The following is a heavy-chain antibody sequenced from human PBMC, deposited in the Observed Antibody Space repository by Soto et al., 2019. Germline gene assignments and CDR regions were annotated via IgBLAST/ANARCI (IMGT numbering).Heavy chain of an antibody. V-gene: IGHV1-58*01. CDR1: GFTFTSSA. D-gene: IGHD2-15*01. Sequence: QMQLVQSGPEVKKPGTSVKVSCKASGFTFTSSAVQWVRQARGQRLEWIGWIVVGSGNTNYAQKFQERVTITRDMSTSTAYMELSSLRSEDTAVYYCAASGYCSGGSCSNLYGMDVWGQGTTVTVSS. CDR2: IVVGSGNT. CDR3: AASGYCSGGSCSNLYGMDV. J-gene: IGHJ6*02.